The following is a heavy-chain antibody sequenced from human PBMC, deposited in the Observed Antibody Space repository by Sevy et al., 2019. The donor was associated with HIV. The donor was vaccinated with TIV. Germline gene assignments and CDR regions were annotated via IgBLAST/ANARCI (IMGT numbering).Heavy chain of an antibody. CDR3: TLEGLYCSGGTCYSEGFDS. CDR1: GFTVSDAW. V-gene: IGHV3-15*01. J-gene: IGHJ4*02. D-gene: IGHD2-15*01. CDR2: IKSKTDGGTT. Sequence: GGSLRLSCAAFGFTVSDAWMSWVRQAPGKGLQWVGRIKSKTDGGTTDYVTPVKDRFTISREVSKNRLYLQINSLKTEDTAVYYCTLEGLYCSGGTCYSEGFDSWGQGILVTVSS.